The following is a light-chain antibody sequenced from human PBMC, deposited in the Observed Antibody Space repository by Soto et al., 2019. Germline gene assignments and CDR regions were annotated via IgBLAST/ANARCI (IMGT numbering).Light chain of an antibody. CDR2: GAS. V-gene: IGKV3D-15*01. CDR3: QQYDKWPRT. Sequence: VMTQSPATLSVSPGERVTLSFRASQSVATNLAWYQQRPGQAPRLLIYGASSRATGTPDRFSGSGSGTDFTLTISNLQSEDFAVYHCQQYDKWPRTFGQGTKVHIK. CDR1: QSVATN. J-gene: IGKJ1*01.